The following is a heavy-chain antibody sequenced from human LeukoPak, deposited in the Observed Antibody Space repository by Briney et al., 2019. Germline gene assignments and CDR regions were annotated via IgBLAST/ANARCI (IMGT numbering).Heavy chain of an antibody. Sequence: SETLSLTCTVSGYSISSGYYWGWIRQPPGKGLEWIGSIYHSGSTYYNPSPKSRVTISVDTSRSQFSLKLSSVTAADTAVYFCARVDGWLDPWGQGTLVTVSS. CDR1: GYSISSGYY. CDR2: IYHSGST. J-gene: IGHJ5*02. D-gene: IGHD3/OR15-3a*01. V-gene: IGHV4-38-2*02. CDR3: ARVDGWLDP.